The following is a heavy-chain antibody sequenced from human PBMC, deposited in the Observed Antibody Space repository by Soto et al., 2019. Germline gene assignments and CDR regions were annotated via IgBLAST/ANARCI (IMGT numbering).Heavy chain of an antibody. J-gene: IGHJ4*02. CDR3: ARRLAPTVSALGY. V-gene: IGHV3-30-3*01. CDR2: ISEDGGTE. CDR1: GFSFTSYN. D-gene: IGHD4-4*01. Sequence: AGGSLRLSCTASGFSFTSYNVHWLRQAPGKGLEWVAVISEDGGTEYFADSVRGRFLISKDTSKNTVYLQMNSLRPEDTGVYFCARRLAPTVSALGYWGQGTLVTVSS.